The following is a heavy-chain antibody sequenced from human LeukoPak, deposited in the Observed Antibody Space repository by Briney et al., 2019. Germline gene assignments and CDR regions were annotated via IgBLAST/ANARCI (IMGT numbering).Heavy chain of an antibody. V-gene: IGHV1-2*02. CDR3: ARVAYCSSTSCYFGAFDI. J-gene: IGHJ3*02. Sequence: ASVKVSCKASGYTFTGYYMHWVRQAPGQGLEWMGWINPNSGGTNYAQKFQGRVTMIRDTSISTAYMELSRLRSDDTAVYYCARVAYCSSTSCYFGAFDIGGQGTMVTVSS. D-gene: IGHD2-2*01. CDR1: GYTFTGYY. CDR2: INPNSGGT.